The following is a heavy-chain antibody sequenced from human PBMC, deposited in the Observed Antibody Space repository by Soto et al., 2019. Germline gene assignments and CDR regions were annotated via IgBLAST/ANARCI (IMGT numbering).Heavy chain of an antibody. Sequence: ASVKVSCKASGYTFTSYGISWVRQAPGQGLEWMGWISAYNGNTNYAQKLQGRVTMTTDTSTSTAYMELRSLRSDDTAVYYCASQWCAHSSSPGGTLIYYRAQGTLVPVSS. V-gene: IGHV1-18*01. J-gene: IGHJ4*02. CDR2: ISAYNGNT. CDR1: GYTFTSYG. CDR3: ASQWCAHSSSPGGTLIYY. D-gene: IGHD6-6*01.